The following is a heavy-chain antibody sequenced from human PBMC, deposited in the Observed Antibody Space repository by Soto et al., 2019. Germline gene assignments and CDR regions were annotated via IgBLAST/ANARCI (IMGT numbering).Heavy chain of an antibody. V-gene: IGHV1-69*02. Sequence: QVQLVQSGAEVKKPGSSVKVSCKASGGPFSTYTISWVRQAPGQGLEWMGRIIPILGVANYAQKFQGRVSITADKARTTAYMKLRSLRSEDTAMYYCAKVSGSADAEGYYLDFWGQGTLVTVSS. CDR1: GGPFSTYT. D-gene: IGHD1-26*01. CDR2: IIPILGVA. J-gene: IGHJ4*02. CDR3: AKVSGSADAEGYYLDF.